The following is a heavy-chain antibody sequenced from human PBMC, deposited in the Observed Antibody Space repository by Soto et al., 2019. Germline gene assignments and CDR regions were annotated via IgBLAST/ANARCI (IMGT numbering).Heavy chain of an antibody. J-gene: IGHJ4*02. CDR1: GFTFSSYA. Sequence: PGGSLRLSCAASGFTFSSYAMHWVRQAPGKGLEWVAVISYDGSNKYYADSVKGRFTISRDNSKNTLYLQMNNLRAEDTAVCYCATDNLNYSDSSGYYPFFGYWGQGTLVTVSS. V-gene: IGHV3-30-3*01. CDR2: ISYDGSNK. D-gene: IGHD3-22*01. CDR3: ATDNLNYSDSSGYYPFFGY.